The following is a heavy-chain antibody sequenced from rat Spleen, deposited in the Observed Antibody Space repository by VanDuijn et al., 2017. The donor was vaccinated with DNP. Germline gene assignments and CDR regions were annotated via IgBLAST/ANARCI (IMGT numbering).Heavy chain of an antibody. CDR3: ARGGRSYFDY. CDR1: GFPFSDYF. D-gene: IGHD1-11*01. V-gene: IGHV5-25*01. Sequence: EVRLVESGGGLVQPGRSLKLSCAASGFPFSDYFMAWTRQVPGKGLEWVASITSRGGDSYYPDSVKGRFTISRDNAKNTLYLQMNSLRSEDTASYYCARGGRSYFDYWGQGVMVTVSS. CDR2: ITSRGGDS. J-gene: IGHJ2*01.